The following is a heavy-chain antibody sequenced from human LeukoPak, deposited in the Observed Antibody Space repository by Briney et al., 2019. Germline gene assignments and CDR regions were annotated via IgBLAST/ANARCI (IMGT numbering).Heavy chain of an antibody. CDR3: AREGTYYDSSGYHFPIDY. Sequence: GGSLRLSCAASGFTVSSNYMSWVRQAPGKGLEWVSVIYSGGSTYYADSVKGRFTISRHNSKNTLYLQMNSLRAEDTPVYYCAREGTYYDSSGYHFPIDYWGQGTLVTVSS. CDR1: GFTVSSNY. V-gene: IGHV3-53*04. CDR2: IYSGGST. D-gene: IGHD3-22*01. J-gene: IGHJ4*02.